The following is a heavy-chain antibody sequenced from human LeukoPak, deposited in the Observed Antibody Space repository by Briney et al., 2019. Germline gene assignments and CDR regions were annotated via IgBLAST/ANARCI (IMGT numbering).Heavy chain of an antibody. J-gene: IGHJ4*02. D-gene: IGHD2-15*01. CDR3: ARGPGGCSGGSCSHDY. Sequence: ASVKVSCKTSGYTFSTYDISWVRQAPGQGLEWMGWINTHTGDPNYAPNLQGRVTMTTDTSTNTAYMQLRSLGSDDTAVYYCARGPGGCSGGSCSHDYWGQGALVTVSS. CDR2: INTHTGDP. CDR1: GYTFSTYD. V-gene: IGHV1-18*01.